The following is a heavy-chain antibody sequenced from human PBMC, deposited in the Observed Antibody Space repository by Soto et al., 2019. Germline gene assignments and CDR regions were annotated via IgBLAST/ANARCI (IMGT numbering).Heavy chain of an antibody. CDR2: INAGNGNT. D-gene: IGHD6-19*01. Sequence: QVQLVQSGAEVKKPGASVKVSCKASGYTFTSYAMHWVRQAPGQRLEWMGCINAGNGNTKYSQKFQGRVTITRDTSASTAYMELSSLRSEDTAVYYCARDLMAVAGTGFDYWGQGTLVTVSS. J-gene: IGHJ4*02. CDR1: GYTFTSYA. V-gene: IGHV1-3*01. CDR3: ARDLMAVAGTGFDY.